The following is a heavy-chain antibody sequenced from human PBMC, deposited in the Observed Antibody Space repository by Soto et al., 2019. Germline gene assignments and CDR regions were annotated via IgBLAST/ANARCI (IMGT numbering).Heavy chain of an antibody. D-gene: IGHD3-22*01. CDR3: ARLGYDTSGYDLDY. CDR1: GYSFTSYW. CDR2: IDPSDSYT. J-gene: IGHJ4*02. V-gene: IGHV5-10-1*01. Sequence: GESLKISCKGSGYSFTSYWITWVRQMPGKGLEWMGRIDPSDSYTNYSPSFQGHVTISADRSISTAYLQWSSLKASDTAMYFCARLGYDTSGYDLDYWGQGTLVTVSS.